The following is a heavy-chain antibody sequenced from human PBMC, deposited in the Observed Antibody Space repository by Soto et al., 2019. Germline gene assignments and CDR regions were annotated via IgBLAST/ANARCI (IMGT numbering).Heavy chain of an antibody. J-gene: IGHJ6*02. Sequence: LRLSCTASGFTFGDYAMTWFRQAPGKGLEWVGLIRNKAKGGTTQYAASVKGRFTISRDDSKSIAYLQMNSLKTEDTAVYSCGRDRVVDTRMHYHYSGLDVWGQGTTVTVS. D-gene: IGHD5-18*01. CDR2: IRNKAKGGTT. V-gene: IGHV3-49*03. CDR1: GFTFGDYA. CDR3: GRDRVVDTRMHYHYSGLDV.